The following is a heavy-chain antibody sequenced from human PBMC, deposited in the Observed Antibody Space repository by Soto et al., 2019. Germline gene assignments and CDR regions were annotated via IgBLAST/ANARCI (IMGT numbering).Heavy chain of an antibody. CDR1: GGSISSYY. J-gene: IGHJ6*03. D-gene: IGHD3-16*01. Sequence: SETLSLTCTVSGGSISSYYWSWIRQPPGKGLEWIGYIYYSGSTNYNPSLKSRVTISVDTSKNQFSLKLSSVTAADTAVYYCARHTDAGRGNYYYYYYMDVWGKGTTVTVSS. CDR3: ARHTDAGRGNYYYYYYMDV. V-gene: IGHV4-59*08. CDR2: IYYSGST.